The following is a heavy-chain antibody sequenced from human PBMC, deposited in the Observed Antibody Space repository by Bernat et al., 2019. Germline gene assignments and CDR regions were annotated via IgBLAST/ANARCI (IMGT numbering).Heavy chain of an antibody. CDR2: IWYDGSNK. J-gene: IGHJ3*01. CDR1: GFTFSSYG. Sequence: QVQLVESGGGVVQPGRSLRLSCAASGFTFSSYGMHWVRQAPGKGLEWVAVIWYDGSNKYYADSVKGRFTISRDNSKNKLYLQMNSLRAEDTAVYYCARDSGSSAFDFWGQGTMVTVSS. CDR3: ARDSGSSAFDF. D-gene: IGHD3-10*01. V-gene: IGHV3-33*01.